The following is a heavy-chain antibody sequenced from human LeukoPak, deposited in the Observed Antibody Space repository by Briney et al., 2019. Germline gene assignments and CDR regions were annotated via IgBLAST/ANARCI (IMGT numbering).Heavy chain of an antibody. V-gene: IGHV4-38-2*02. Sequence: SETLSLTCTVSGYSISSGYYWGWIRQSPGKGLEWIGSIYYSGSTYYNPSLKSRVTISLDTSKNQFSLKLSSVTAADTAVYYCASTTVRTGYWGQGTLVTVSS. D-gene: IGHD4-17*01. CDR3: ASTTVRTGY. CDR2: IYYSGST. CDR1: GYSISSGYY. J-gene: IGHJ4*02.